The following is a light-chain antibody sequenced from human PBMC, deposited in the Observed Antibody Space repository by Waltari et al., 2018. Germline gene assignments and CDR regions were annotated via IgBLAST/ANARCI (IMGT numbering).Light chain of an antibody. CDR3: CSYAGTDTVII. CDR1: SSDVGTYNF. CDR2: TVI. V-gene: IGLV2-23*02. J-gene: IGLJ2*01. Sequence: QSALTQPASVSGSPGPSITISCTGTSSDVGTYNFVSWYQQPPGKAPKLMSYTVIKRPSGVSNRFSGSKSGNTASLTISGLQDEDEADYYCCSYAGTDTVIIFGGGTKVTVL.